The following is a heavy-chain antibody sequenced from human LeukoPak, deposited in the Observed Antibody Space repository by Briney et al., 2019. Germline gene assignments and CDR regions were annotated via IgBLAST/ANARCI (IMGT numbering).Heavy chain of an antibody. Sequence: SETLSLTCAVYGGSFSGYYWSWIRQPPGKGLEWIGEINHSGSTNYNPSLKSRVTISVDTSKNQFPLKLSSVTAADTAVYYCARGTKQLKTYYYMDVWGKGTTVTVSS. CDR2: INHSGST. V-gene: IGHV4-34*01. CDR3: ARGTKQLKTYYYMDV. D-gene: IGHD6-6*01. CDR1: GGSFSGYY. J-gene: IGHJ6*03.